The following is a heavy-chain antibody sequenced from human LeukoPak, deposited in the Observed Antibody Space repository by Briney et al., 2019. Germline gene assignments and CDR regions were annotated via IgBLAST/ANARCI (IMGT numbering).Heavy chain of an antibody. Sequence: ASVKVSCKASGYTFTSYAMHWVRQAPGQRLEWMGWINAGNGNTKYSQEFQGRVTITRDTSASTAYMELSSLRSGDMAVYYCARGRYCSGGSCLYYFDYWGQGTLVTVSS. CDR2: INAGNGNT. CDR1: GYTFTSYA. CDR3: ARGRYCSGGSCLYYFDY. V-gene: IGHV1-3*03. J-gene: IGHJ4*02. D-gene: IGHD2-15*01.